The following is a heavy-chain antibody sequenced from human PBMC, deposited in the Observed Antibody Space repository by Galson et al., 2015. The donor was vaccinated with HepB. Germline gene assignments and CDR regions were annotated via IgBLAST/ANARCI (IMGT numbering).Heavy chain of an antibody. D-gene: IGHD3-16*01. CDR2: ITGSGGSK. J-gene: IGHJ4*02. Sequence: SLRLSCAASGFASNKYVMTWVRQAPGKGLEWVSTITGSGGSKYYADSVRGRFTIFRENSKNTLYLQMNSLRAEDTALSYRATTPSYQDYWGQGTLVTVSS. V-gene: IGHV3-23*01. CDR3: ATTPSYQDY. CDR1: GFASNKYV.